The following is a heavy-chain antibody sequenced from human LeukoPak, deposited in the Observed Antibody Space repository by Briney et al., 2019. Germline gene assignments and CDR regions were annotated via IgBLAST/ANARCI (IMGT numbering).Heavy chain of an antibody. CDR1: GFTFSSNW. CDR2: INSDGSET. J-gene: IGHJ3*01. V-gene: IGHV3-74*01. CDR3: ARAGGGLLAYSFDL. D-gene: IGHD1-26*01. Sequence: GGSLRLSCVASGFTFSSNWMHWVRQGPGKGLVWVSRINSDGSETRHADSVKGRFTISRDNAKNTLYLQMNSLRAEDTAVYYCARAGGGLLAYSFDLWGQGTMVTVSS.